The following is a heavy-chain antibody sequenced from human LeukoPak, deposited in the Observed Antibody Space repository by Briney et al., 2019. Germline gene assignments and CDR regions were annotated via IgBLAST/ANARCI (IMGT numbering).Heavy chain of an antibody. CDR2: INPSGGST. J-gene: IGHJ3*02. V-gene: IGHV1-46*01. Sequence: ASVKVSCKASGYTFTSYYMNWVRQAPGQGLEWMGIINPSGGSTSYAQKFQGRVTMTRDTSTSTVYMELSSLRSEDTAVYYCARGQPGYSSSWYAFDIWGQGTMVTVSS. CDR3: ARGQPGYSSSWYAFDI. CDR1: GYTFTSYY. D-gene: IGHD6-13*01.